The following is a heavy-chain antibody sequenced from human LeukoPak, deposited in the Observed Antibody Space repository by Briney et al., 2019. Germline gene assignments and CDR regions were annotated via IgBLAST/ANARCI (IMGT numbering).Heavy chain of an antibody. Sequence: GRSLRLSCAASGFTFSSYGMHWVRQAPGKGLEWVAVIWYDGSNKYYADSVKGRFTISRDNSKNTLYLQMNSLRAEDTAVYYCAKDRYYYDSSGLFDYWGQEPWSPSPQ. V-gene: IGHV3-33*06. CDR2: IWYDGSNK. CDR1: GFTFSSYG. D-gene: IGHD3-22*01. J-gene: IGHJ4*01. CDR3: AKDRYYYDSSGLFDY.